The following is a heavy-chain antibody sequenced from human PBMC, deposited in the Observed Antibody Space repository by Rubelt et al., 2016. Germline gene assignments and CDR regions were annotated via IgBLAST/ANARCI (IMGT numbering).Heavy chain of an antibody. D-gene: IGHD2-8*02. J-gene: IGHJ1*01. V-gene: IGHV3-7*04. CDR1: GDTFSKYW. Sequence: GSGGALVQPGGSLRLSCVASGDTFSKYWMAWVRQAPGKGPEWVANINEDGSEKYYVDSVKGRFTISRDNAKNSLYLQMSSLRAEDTAVYYCARGTGAAYWGQGTLVAVSS. CDR2: INEDGSEK. CDR3: ARGTGAAY.